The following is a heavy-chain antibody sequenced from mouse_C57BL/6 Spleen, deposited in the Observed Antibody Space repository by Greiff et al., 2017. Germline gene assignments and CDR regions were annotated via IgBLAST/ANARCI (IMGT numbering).Heavy chain of an antibody. V-gene: IGHV1-82*01. Sequence: VQLQQSGPELVKPGASVKISCKASGYAFSSSWMNWVKQRPGKGLEWIGRIYPGDGATNYNGKFKGKATLTADKSSSTAYMQLSSLTSEDSAVYFCARSYYYGSSYFDYWGQGTTLTVSS. CDR1: GYAFSSSW. CDR3: ARSYYYGSSYFDY. CDR2: IYPGDGAT. J-gene: IGHJ2*01. D-gene: IGHD1-1*01.